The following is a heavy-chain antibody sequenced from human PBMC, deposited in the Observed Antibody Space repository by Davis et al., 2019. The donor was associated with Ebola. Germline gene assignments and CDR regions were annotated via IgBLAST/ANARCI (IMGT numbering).Heavy chain of an antibody. CDR1: GYSFTSYW. Sequence: GESLKISCKGSGYSFTSYWIGWVRQMPGKGLEWMGIIYPGDSDTRYSPSFQGQVTISADRSISTAYLQWSSLKASDTAMYYCARHSYRNQGGDDAFDIWGQGTMVTVSS. V-gene: IGHV5-51*01. CDR2: IYPGDSDT. J-gene: IGHJ3*02. CDR3: ARHSYRNQGGDDAFDI. D-gene: IGHD3-16*01.